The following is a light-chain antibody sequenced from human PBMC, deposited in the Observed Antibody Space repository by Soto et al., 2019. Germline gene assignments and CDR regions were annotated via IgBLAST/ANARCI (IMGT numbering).Light chain of an antibody. V-gene: IGKV3-15*01. Sequence: PGERATLSCRASQSVRINVAWYQQKNGQAPRLLVYGASTRASGIPDRFSGSGSGTEFTLTITSLQSEDFAVYYCHQYNGWPRTFGQGTKV. CDR3: HQYNGWPRT. J-gene: IGKJ1*01. CDR1: QSVRIN. CDR2: GAS.